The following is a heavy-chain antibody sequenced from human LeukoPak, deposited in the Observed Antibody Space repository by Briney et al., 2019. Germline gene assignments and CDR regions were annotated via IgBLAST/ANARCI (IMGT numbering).Heavy chain of an antibody. J-gene: IGHJ5*02. CDR1: GYSFPSDW. CDR2: IAPSDSYT. V-gene: IGHV5-10-1*01. D-gene: IGHD3-22*01. CDR3: VRQPPGVYDTTQNWFDP. Sequence: GESLRISCKVSGYSFPSDWITWVRQVPGKGLEWMGRIAPSDSYTNYNPSFKGRVTMSVEKSITTVYLQWSSLKASDTAMYYCVRQPPGVYDTTQNWFDPWGQGTLVTVSS.